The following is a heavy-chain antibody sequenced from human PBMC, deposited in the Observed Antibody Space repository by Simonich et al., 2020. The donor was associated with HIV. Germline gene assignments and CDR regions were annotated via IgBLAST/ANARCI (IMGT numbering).Heavy chain of an antibody. D-gene: IGHD3-10*01. V-gene: IGHV1-2*06. CDR3: ARAEDGEYRRVRGVTYWYFDL. CDR2: INPNSGGT. Sequence: GAEVKKPGASVKVSCKASGYTFTAYYIHWVRQSPGQGLEWMGRINPNSGGTNYAQKFLGRDTMTRDTSISTAYMDLSSLRTDDTAVYYGARAEDGEYRRVRGVTYWYFDLWGRGTPVTVSS. J-gene: IGHJ2*01. CDR1: GYTFTAYY.